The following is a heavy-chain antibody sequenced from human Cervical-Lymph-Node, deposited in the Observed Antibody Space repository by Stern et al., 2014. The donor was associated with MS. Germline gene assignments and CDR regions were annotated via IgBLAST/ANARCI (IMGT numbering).Heavy chain of an antibody. D-gene: IGHD2-15*01. Sequence: VQLVESGPGLVKPSQTLSLTCTVSGGSISSGSYYWSWIRQPAGKGLEWIGRIYTSGSTNYNPSLKSRVTISVDTSQNQFSLKLSSVTAADTAVYYCVVVAATQSFDYWGQGTLVTVSS. CDR3: VVVAATQSFDY. CDR1: GGSISSGSYY. J-gene: IGHJ4*02. V-gene: IGHV4-61*02. CDR2: IYTSGST.